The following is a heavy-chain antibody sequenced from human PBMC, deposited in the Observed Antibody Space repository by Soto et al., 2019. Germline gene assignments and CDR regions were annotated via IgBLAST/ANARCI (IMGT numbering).Heavy chain of an antibody. D-gene: IGHD3-3*01. J-gene: IGHJ6*02. Sequence: QVQLVQSGTEVKKPGASVKVSCKASGYTFSSYGISWVRQAPGQGLEWMGWISGYNGNTKYAQKLQGRVTMTTDTSPSTAYAELRSLRSDDTAVYYCARGSRLFGVVIFQHYDMDVWGQGTTVTVSS. CDR1: GYTFSSYG. CDR2: ISGYNGNT. CDR3: ARGSRLFGVVIFQHYDMDV. V-gene: IGHV1-18*01.